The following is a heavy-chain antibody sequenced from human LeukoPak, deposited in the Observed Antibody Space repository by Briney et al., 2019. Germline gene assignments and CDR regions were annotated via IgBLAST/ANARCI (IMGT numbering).Heavy chain of an antibody. CDR3: AREYYDSSGYYYVGGGYYFDY. V-gene: IGHV1-18*01. CDR1: GYTFTSYG. J-gene: IGHJ4*02. D-gene: IGHD3-22*01. CDR2: ISAYNGNT. Sequence: ASVTVSCKASGYTFTSYGISWVRQAPGQGLEWMGWISAYNGNTNYAQKFQGRVTMTRDTSISTAYMELSRLRSDDTAVYYCAREYYDSSGYYYVGGGYYFDYWGQGTPVTVSS.